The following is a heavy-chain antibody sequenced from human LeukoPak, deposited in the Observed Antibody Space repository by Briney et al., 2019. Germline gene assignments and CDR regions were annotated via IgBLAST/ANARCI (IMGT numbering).Heavy chain of an antibody. CDR1: GFTFSSYG. CDR2: IRYDGSNK. V-gene: IGHV3-30*02. Sequence: GGSLRLSCAASGFTFSSYGMHWVRQAPGKGLEWVAFIRYDGSNKYYADSVKGRFTISRDNSKNTLYLQMNSLRAEDTAVYYCARDRIAAAGRKSGDYWGQGTLVTVSS. CDR3: ARDRIAAAGRKSGDY. D-gene: IGHD6-13*01. J-gene: IGHJ4*02.